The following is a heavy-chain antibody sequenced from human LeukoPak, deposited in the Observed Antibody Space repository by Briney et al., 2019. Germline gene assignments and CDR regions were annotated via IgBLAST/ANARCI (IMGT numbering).Heavy chain of an antibody. D-gene: IGHD3-10*01. CDR3: ARDGDYGTGSYYRGCIDS. CDR2: IHPRRGDT. V-gene: IGHV1-2*02. Sequence: ASVQVSCKTSGYSFTAFYIHWVRPPPGQGLEWMGWIHPRRGDTNYSQKVQGRVTMTRGTSISTAYLDLSSLRSDDTAVYYCARDGDYGTGSYYRGCIDSWGQGTPVTVSP. CDR1: GYSFTAFY. J-gene: IGHJ4*02.